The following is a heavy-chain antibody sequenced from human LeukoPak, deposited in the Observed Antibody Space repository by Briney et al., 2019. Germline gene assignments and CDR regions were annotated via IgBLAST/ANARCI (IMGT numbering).Heavy chain of an antibody. Sequence: PGGSLRLSCAASGFSFSYFWMHWVRQAPGKGLVWVSRINRNGSGTSYADSVKGRFTISRDNAKNTLSLQMNSLRAEDTAVYYRTRELEYRGSPDDAFDIWGQGTMVTVSS. CDR2: INRNGSGT. D-gene: IGHD1-26*01. J-gene: IGHJ3*02. CDR3: TRELEYRGSPDDAFDI. CDR1: GFSFSYFW. V-gene: IGHV3-74*01.